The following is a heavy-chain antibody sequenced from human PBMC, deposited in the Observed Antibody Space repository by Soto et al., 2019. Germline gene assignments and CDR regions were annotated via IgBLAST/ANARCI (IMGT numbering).Heavy chain of an antibody. D-gene: IGHD2-21*02. CDR2: INHSGST. J-gene: IGHJ1*01. Sequence: QVQLQQWGAGLLKPSETLSLTCAVYGGSFSGYYWSWIRQPPGKGLEWIGEINHSGSTNYNPSLTSRVTISVDTSKNQFSLKLSSVTAADTAVYYCARGGVVVTATPRGLRAEYFQHWGQGTLVTVSS. V-gene: IGHV4-34*01. CDR1: GGSFSGYY. CDR3: ARGGVVVTATPRGLRAEYFQH.